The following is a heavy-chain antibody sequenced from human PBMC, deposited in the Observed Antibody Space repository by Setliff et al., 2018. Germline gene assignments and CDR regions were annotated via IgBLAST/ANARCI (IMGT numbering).Heavy chain of an antibody. CDR2: IIPILGIA. V-gene: IGHV1-69*10. J-gene: IGHJ4*02. D-gene: IGHD2-21*01. Sequence: GASVKVSCKASGYTFTSYYMHWVRQAPGQGLEWMGGIIPILGIANYAQKFQGRVTMTTDTSTRTAYMEVTSLRTDDTAVYYCATEKFPGDWGDYWGQGTLVTVSS. CDR3: ATEKFPGDWGDY. CDR1: GYTFTSYY.